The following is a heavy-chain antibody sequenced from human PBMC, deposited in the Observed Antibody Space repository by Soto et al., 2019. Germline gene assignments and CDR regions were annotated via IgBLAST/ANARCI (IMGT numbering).Heavy chain of an antibody. J-gene: IGHJ5*02. CDR3: AREGCSGGSCYYNWFDP. CDR2: IKQDGSEK. D-gene: IGHD2-15*01. CDR1: GFTFSSYW. Sequence: GGSLRLSCAASGFTFSSYWMSWVRQAPGKGLEWVANIKQDGSEKYYVDSVKGRFTISRDNAKNSLYLQMNSLGAEDTAVYYCAREGCSGGSCYYNWFDPWGQGTLVTVSS. V-gene: IGHV3-7*01.